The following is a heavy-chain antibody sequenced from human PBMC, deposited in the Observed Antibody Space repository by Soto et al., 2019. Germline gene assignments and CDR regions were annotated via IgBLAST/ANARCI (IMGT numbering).Heavy chain of an antibody. D-gene: IGHD5-12*01. CDR3: ARVDIVATIIDY. CDR2: INPNSGGT. CDR1: GYTLTGYY. J-gene: IGHJ4*02. V-gene: IGHV1-2*02. Sequence: ASVKVSCKASGYTLTGYYMHWVRQAPGEGLEWMGWINPNSGGTNYAQKFQGRVTMTRDTSISTAYMELSRLRSDDTAVYYCARVDIVATIIDYWGQGTLVTVSS.